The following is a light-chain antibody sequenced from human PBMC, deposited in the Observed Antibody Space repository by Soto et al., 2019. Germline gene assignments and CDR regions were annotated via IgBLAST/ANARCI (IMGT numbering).Light chain of an antibody. J-gene: IGKJ4*01. CDR3: QQSNTFPLP. Sequence: DIQMTQSPASLSASVGDRVTISCRAGQNVGDWLAWYQQTPGKAPKLLIYAASRLQTGVPSRFSGGGSGTDFTLTISSLQPEDFATYYCQQSNTFPLPFGGGTKVEIK. V-gene: IGKV1-12*01. CDR1: QNVGDW. CDR2: AAS.